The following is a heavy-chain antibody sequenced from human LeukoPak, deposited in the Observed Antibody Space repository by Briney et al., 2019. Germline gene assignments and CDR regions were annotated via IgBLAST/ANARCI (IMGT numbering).Heavy chain of an antibody. CDR2: ISGRGGST. Sequence: RSGGSLRLSCAASGFTFSSYAMSWVRQAPGKGLEWVSAISGRGGSTYYADSVKGRFTISRDNAKNSLYLQMNSLRAEDTAVYYCARGVRGWELLGYFDYWGQGTLVTVSS. J-gene: IGHJ4*02. CDR1: GFTFSSYA. CDR3: ARGVRGWELLGYFDY. V-gene: IGHV3-23*01. D-gene: IGHD1-26*01.